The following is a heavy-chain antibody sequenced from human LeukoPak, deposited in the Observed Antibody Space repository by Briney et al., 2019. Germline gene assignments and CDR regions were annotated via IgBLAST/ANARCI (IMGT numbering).Heavy chain of an antibody. CDR1: GGSFSGYY. CDR3: ASSVLRRGDY. V-gene: IGHV4-34*01. J-gene: IGHJ4*02. CDR2: INHSGST. Sequence: SETLSLTCAVYGGSFSGYYWSWIRQPPGKGLEWIGEINHSGSTNYNPSLKSRVTISVDTSKNQFSLKLSSVTAADTAVYYCASSVLRRGDYWGQGTLITVSS. D-gene: IGHD3-16*01.